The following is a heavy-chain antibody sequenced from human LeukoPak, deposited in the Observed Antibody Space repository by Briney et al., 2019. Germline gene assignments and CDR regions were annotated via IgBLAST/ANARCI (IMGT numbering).Heavy chain of an antibody. V-gene: IGHV4-61*01. CDR2: IYYSGST. D-gene: IGHD3-10*01. Sequence: PSETLSLTCTVSGGSISTSSYYWSWIRQPPGKGLEWIGYIYYSGSTNYNPSLKSRVTISVDTSKNQFSLKLSSVTAADTAVYYCARDLGYYGSGSRGYMDVWGKGTTVTISS. CDR1: GGSISTSSYY. J-gene: IGHJ6*03. CDR3: ARDLGYYGSGSRGYMDV.